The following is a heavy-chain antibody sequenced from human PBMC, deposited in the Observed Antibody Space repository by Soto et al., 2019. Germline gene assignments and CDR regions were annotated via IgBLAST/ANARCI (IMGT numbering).Heavy chain of an antibody. CDR1: GFTFSSYG. J-gene: IGHJ6*01. CDR2: IWYDGSNK. D-gene: IGHD3-10*01. CDR3: GKNTARTIVRIFLGMDG. Sequence: QVQLVESGGGVVQPGRSLRLSCAASGFTFSSYGMHWVRQAPGKGLEWVAVIWYDGSNKYYADSVKGRFTISRDNSKNTLVLQIDRPRAEDPAGDFCGKNTARTIVRIFLGMDGWGPGTTVTVSS. V-gene: IGHV3-33*06.